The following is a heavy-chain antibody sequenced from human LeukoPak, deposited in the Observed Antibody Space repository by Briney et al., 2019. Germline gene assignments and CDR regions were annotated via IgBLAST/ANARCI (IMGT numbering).Heavy chain of an antibody. J-gene: IGHJ6*03. CDR2: INPDTGGT. Sequence: ASVKVSCKASGYTFTGYYMHWVRQAPGQGLEWMGWINPDTGGTNYAQNFQGRVTMTTDTSTSTAYMELRSLRSDDTAVYYCARLEYSSSFGVYYYYMDVWGKGTTVTVSS. CDR3: ARLEYSSSFGVYYYYMDV. V-gene: IGHV1-2*02. D-gene: IGHD6-6*01. CDR1: GYTFTGYY.